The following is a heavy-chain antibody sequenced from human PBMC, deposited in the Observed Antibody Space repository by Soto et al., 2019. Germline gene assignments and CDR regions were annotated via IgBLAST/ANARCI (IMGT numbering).Heavy chain of an antibody. CDR1: GLTFSNYG. CDR3: AVAARERLRPFDAFDI. V-gene: IGHV3-23*01. Sequence: EVQLLESGGGLVQPGGSLRLSCAASGLTFSNYGMSWVRQAPGKGQEWVSAIRGSGGSTYYADSVKGRSTISRENSKNTPYLQMNSLRAEDTAVYYCAVAARERLRPFDAFDIWGQGTVVTVSS. D-gene: IGHD1-1*01. CDR2: IRGSGGST. J-gene: IGHJ3*02.